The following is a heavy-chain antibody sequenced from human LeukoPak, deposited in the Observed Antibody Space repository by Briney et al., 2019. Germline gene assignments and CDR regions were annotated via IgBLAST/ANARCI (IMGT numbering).Heavy chain of an antibody. J-gene: IGHJ4*02. Sequence: PGGSLRLSCSASEFTFSSYAMHWVRQAPGKGLEYVSAITGNAGSTYYADSVKGRFTISRDNSKNTLYLQMSSLRAEDTAVYYCVKDRSDILTGPGSNWGQGTLVTVSS. V-gene: IGHV3-64D*06. CDR3: VKDRSDILTGPGSN. D-gene: IGHD3-9*01. CDR1: EFTFSSYA. CDR2: ITGNAGST.